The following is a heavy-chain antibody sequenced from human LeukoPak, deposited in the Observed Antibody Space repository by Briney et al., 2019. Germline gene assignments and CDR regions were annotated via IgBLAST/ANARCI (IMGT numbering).Heavy chain of an antibody. Sequence: QPGGSLRLSCAASGFTFSSYWMSWVRQAPGKGLEWVANIKQDGSEKYYVDSAKGRFTISRDNAKNSLYLQMNSLRAEDTAVYYCARNYYDSSGYWTPDYWGQGTLVTVSS. CDR3: ARNYYDSSGYWTPDY. CDR1: GFTFSSYW. J-gene: IGHJ4*02. V-gene: IGHV3-7*01. CDR2: IKQDGSEK. D-gene: IGHD3-22*01.